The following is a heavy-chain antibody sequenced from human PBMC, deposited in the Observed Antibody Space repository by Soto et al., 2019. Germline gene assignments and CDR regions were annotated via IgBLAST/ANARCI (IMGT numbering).Heavy chain of an antibody. J-gene: IGHJ4*02. CDR3: AKCGPIAAAGSSLEY. D-gene: IGHD6-13*01. V-gene: IGHV3-23*01. Sequence: PGGSLRLSCAASGFTFNSYAMTWVRQASGKGLEWVSSISGSGGSTYYADSVKGRFTISRDNSKSTLNLQMNSLRADDTAVYYCAKCGPIAAAGSSLEYWGQGTLVTVSS. CDR2: ISGSGGST. CDR1: GFTFNSYA.